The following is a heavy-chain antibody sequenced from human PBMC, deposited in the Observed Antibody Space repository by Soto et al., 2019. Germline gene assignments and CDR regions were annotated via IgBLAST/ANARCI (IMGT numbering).Heavy chain of an antibody. V-gene: IGHV5-10-1*01. D-gene: IGHD2-15*01. CDR2: IDPSDSYT. J-gene: IGHJ4*02. CDR1: GYSFTSYW. CDR3: ARLPVVAATPDYFDY. Sequence: GESLKISCKGSGYSFTSYWISWVRQMPGKGLEWMGRIDPSDSYTNYSPSFQGHVTISADKSISTAYLQWSSLKASDTAMYYCARLPVVAATPDYFDYWGQGTLVTVPQ.